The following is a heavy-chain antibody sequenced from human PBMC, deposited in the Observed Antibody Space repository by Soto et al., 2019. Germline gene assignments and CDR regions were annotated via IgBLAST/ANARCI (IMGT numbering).Heavy chain of an antibody. Sequence: GASVKVSCKASGGTFSSYTISWVRQAPGQRLEWMGWINPNSGGTNYAQKFQGWVTMTRDTSISTAYMELSRLRSDDTAVYYCARGDIVATIVYGMDVWGQGTTVTVSS. CDR1: GGTFSSYT. J-gene: IGHJ6*02. V-gene: IGHV1-2*04. CDR2: INPNSGGT. D-gene: IGHD5-12*01. CDR3: ARGDIVATIVYGMDV.